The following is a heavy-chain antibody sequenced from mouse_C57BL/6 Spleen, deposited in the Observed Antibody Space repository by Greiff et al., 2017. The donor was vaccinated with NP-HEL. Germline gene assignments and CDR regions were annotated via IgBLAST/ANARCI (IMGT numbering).Heavy chain of an antibody. CDR2: IDPETGGT. V-gene: IGHV1-15*01. D-gene: IGHD3-2*02. CDR3: TRGGTAQVFDY. CDR1: GYTFTDYE. Sequence: QVHVKQSGAELVRPGASVTLSCKASGYTFTDYEMHWVKQTPVHGLEWIGAIDPETGGTAYNQKFKGKAILTADKSSSTAYMELRSLTSEDSAVYYCTRGGTAQVFDYWGQGTTLTVSS. J-gene: IGHJ2*01.